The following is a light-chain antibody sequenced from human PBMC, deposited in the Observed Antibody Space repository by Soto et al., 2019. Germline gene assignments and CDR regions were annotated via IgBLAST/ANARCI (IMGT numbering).Light chain of an antibody. CDR3: SSFTSSSTLEV. V-gene: IGLV2-14*01. CDR2: EVS. Sequence: QSALTQPASVSGSPGPSITISCTGTISDVGGYNYVSWYQQHPGKVPKLMIYEVSNRPAGVSNRFSGSKSGNTASLTISGHQAEDEADYYCSSFTSSSTLEVFGGGTKLTVL. J-gene: IGLJ3*02. CDR1: ISDVGGYNY.